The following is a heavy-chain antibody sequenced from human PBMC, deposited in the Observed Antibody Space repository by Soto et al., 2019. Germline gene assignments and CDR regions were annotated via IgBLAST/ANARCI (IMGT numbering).Heavy chain of an antibody. CDR2: IIPIFGTA. CDR3: ARGPPARNTYSSSCYYYYGMGG. CDR1: GRTFSSYA. Sequence: ASVKVSCKASGRTFSSYAIICVRQAPGQVLEWMGGIIPIFGTANYAQKFQGRVTITADESTSTAYMELSSLRSEDTAVYYCARGPPARNTYSSSCYYYYGMGGWDKGNTVTV. J-gene: IGHJ6*04. D-gene: IGHD6-13*01. V-gene: IGHV1-69*13.